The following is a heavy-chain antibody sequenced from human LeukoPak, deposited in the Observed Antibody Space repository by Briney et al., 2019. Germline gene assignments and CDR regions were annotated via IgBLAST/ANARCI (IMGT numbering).Heavy chain of an antibody. V-gene: IGHV1-2*04. CDR3: ARDRVATSPSLDY. CDR2: INPNSGGT. Sequence: EASVKVFCKASGYTFTGYYMHWVRQAPGQGLEWMGWINPNSGGTNYAQKFQGWVTMTRDTSISTAHMELSRLRSDDTAVYYCARDRVATSPSLDYWGQGTLVTVSS. D-gene: IGHD5-12*01. J-gene: IGHJ4*02. CDR1: GYTFTGYY.